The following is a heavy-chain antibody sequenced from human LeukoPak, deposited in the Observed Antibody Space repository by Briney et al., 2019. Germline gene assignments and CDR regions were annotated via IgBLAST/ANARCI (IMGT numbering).Heavy chain of an antibody. CDR1: GFTCRSYA. CDR3: ARVGEEAVDY. CDR2: ISYDGSNK. J-gene: IGHJ4*02. V-gene: IGHV3-30-3*01. Sequence: GRTLRLSCAASGFTCRSYAMHWVRQAPVQELEWVAVISYDGSNKYYADSVKGRFIISRDNSKNTLYLQMNSLRAEDTAVYYCARVGEEAVDYWGQGTLVTVSS. D-gene: IGHD3-16*01.